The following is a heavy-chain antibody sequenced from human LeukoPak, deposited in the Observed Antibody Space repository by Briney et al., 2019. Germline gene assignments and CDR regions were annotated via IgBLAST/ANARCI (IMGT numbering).Heavy chain of an antibody. Sequence: GASVKLSCKASGYTFTGYYMHWVRQAPGQGLEWMGWINPNSGDTKYAQKFQGRVTMTRDTSISTAYMELSSLRSDDTAVYYCATQRGSYLWGTDFDYWGQGTLVTVSS. V-gene: IGHV1-2*02. CDR3: ATQRGSYLWGTDFDY. CDR2: INPNSGDT. J-gene: IGHJ4*02. CDR1: GYTFTGYY. D-gene: IGHD3-16*01.